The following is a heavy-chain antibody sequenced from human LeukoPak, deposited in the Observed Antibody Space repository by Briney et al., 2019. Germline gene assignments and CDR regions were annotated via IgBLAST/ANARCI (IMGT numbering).Heavy chain of an antibody. CDR2: INPSGGST. CDR3: VPRGAGDSSFGMDV. J-gene: IGHJ6*02. CDR1: GYTFTMFY. D-gene: IGHD6-6*01. V-gene: IGHV1-46*01. Sequence: ASVKVSCKASGYTFTMFYMHWVRQAPGQGLGWVGVINPSGGSTSYAQKFQGRVTMTRDTSTSTVYMELSSLRSEDTAIYYCVPRGAGDSSFGMDVWGQGTTVTVSS.